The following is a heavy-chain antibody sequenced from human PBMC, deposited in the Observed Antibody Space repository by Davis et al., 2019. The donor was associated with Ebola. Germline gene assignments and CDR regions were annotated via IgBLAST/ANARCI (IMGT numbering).Heavy chain of an antibody. J-gene: IGHJ6*02. Sequence: SETLSLTCTVSGGSISSYYWSWIRQPPGKGLEWIGYIYYSGSTNYNPSLKSRVTISVDTSKNQFSLKLSSVTAEDTAVYYCARKMTVYYYGMDVWGQGTTVTVSS. CDR3: ARKMTVYYYGMDV. V-gene: IGHV4-59*01. D-gene: IGHD4-17*01. CDR1: GGSISSYY. CDR2: IYYSGST.